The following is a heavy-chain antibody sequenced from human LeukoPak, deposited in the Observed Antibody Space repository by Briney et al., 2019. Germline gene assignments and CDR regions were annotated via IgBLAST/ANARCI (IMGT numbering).Heavy chain of an antibody. CDR1: GYTFTNYA. Sequence: ASVKVSCKASGYTFTNYAMNWVRPAPGQGLEWMGWIHPSTGNPTYAQGFTGRFVFSLDTSVSTAYLQISSLKAEDTAVYYCARYVIYSGYDRNYYMDVWGKGTTVTVSS. CDR3: ARYVIYSGYDRNYYMDV. CDR2: IHPSTGNP. V-gene: IGHV7-4-1*02. D-gene: IGHD5-12*01. J-gene: IGHJ6*03.